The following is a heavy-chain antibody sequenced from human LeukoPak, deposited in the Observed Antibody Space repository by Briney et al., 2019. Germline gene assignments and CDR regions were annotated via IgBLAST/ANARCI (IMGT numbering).Heavy chain of an antibody. CDR1: GGPISRNSDY. CDR3: AKGRSPKAPFDC. CDR2: FYYSGTT. Sequence: SETLSLTCTVSGGPISRNSDYWGWLRQSPGKGLEWVAIFYYSGTTFKNPSLKSRVTISVDPSQNQFSLNLKSVTAADTAVYFCAKGRSPKAPFDCWGQGTLVTVSS. V-gene: IGHV4-39*01. J-gene: IGHJ4*02.